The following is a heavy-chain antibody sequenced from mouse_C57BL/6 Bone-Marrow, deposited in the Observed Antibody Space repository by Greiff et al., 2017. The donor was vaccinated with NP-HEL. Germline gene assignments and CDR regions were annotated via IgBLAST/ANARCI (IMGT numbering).Heavy chain of an antibody. CDR2: IEPSDSYT. Sequence: QFPLQQPGAELVKPGASVKLSCKASGYTFTSYWMQWVKQRPGQGLEWIGEIEPSDSYTNYNQKFKGKTTLTVDKSSSTSYMQLSSLTSEDTTVYYCASEGETWFAYWGQGTLVTVSA. J-gene: IGHJ3*01. CDR3: ASEGETWFAY. CDR1: GYTFTSYW. V-gene: IGHV1-50*01.